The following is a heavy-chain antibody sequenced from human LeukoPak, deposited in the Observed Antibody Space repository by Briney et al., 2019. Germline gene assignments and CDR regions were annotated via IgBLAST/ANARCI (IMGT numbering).Heavy chain of an antibody. CDR3: ARDLNWENY. CDR2: ISYDGSNK. D-gene: IGHD7-27*01. V-gene: IGHV3-30*03. CDR1: GFTFSSYG. Sequence: GGSLRLSCAASGFTFSSYGMHWVRQAPGKGLEWVAVISYDGSNKYYADSVKGRFTISRDNAKNSLYLQMNSLRAEDTAVYYCARDLNWENYWGQGTLVTVSS. J-gene: IGHJ4*02.